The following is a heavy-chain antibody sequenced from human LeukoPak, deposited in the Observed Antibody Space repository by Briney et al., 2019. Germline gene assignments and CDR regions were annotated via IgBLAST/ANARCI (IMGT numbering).Heavy chain of an antibody. CDR1: GYTFTGYY. V-gene: IGHV1-2*04. Sequence: ASVKVSCKASGYTFTGYYMHWVRQAPGQGLEWMGWINPNSGGINYAQKFQGWVTMTRDTSISTAYMELSRLRSDDTAVYYCARGGIYSGYDFPDYWGQGTLVTVSS. D-gene: IGHD5-12*01. CDR2: INPNSGGI. J-gene: IGHJ4*02. CDR3: ARGGIYSGYDFPDY.